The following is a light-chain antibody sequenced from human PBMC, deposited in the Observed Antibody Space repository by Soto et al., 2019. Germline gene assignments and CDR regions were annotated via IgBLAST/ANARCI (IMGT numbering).Light chain of an antibody. CDR2: GAS. J-gene: IGKJ1*01. Sequence: EIEMTQSPSTLSLSPGDSATLSCRASQAVSTNYLAWYQQKPGQAPRLLIYGASSRATGIPDRFSGSGSGTDFTLTISRLEPEDFAVYYCQQYSFFWTFGQGTKVDIK. V-gene: IGKV3-20*01. CDR3: QQYSFFWT. CDR1: QAVSTNY.